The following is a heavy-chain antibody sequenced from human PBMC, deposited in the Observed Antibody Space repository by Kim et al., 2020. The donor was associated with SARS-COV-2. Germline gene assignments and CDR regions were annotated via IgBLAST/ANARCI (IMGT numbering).Heavy chain of an antibody. CDR1: GFTFDDYA. Sequence: GGSLRLSCAASGFTFDDYAMHWVRQAPGKGLEWVSLISGDGGSTYYADSVKGRFTISRDNSKNSLYLQMNSLRTEDTALYYCAKDPLNPPLYYFDYWGQGTLVTVSS. CDR2: ISGDGGST. CDR3: AKDPLNPPLYYFDY. J-gene: IGHJ4*02. V-gene: IGHV3-43*02.